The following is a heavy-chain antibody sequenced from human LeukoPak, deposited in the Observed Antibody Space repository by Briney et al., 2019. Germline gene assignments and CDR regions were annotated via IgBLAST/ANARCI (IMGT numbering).Heavy chain of an antibody. V-gene: IGHV4-34*01. J-gene: IGHJ6*03. CDR2: INHSGST. D-gene: IGHD2-2*01. CDR1: GGSFSGYY. Sequence: SETLSLTCAVYGGSFSGYYWSWIRQPPGKGLEWIGEINHSGSTNYNPSLKSRVTISVDTSKNQFSLKLSSVTAADTTAYYCARQNFYRYCRSTSCYRPYYYYYMDVWGKGTTVTISS. CDR3: ARQNFYRYCRSTSCYRPYYYYYMDV.